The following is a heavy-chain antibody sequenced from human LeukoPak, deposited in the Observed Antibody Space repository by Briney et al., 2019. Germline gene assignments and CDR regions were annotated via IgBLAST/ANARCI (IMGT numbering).Heavy chain of an antibody. CDR1: GFTFSGFR. J-gene: IGHJ5*02. CDR2: ISFDGSDA. V-gene: IGHV3-74*01. Sequence: GGSLRLSCAASGFTFSGFRMHWVRHAPGKGLVWVSCISFDGSDATYADSVKGRFTISRDNAKNTLHLQMDSLTVEDTAVYHCAVSNWMDPWGQGTLVTVSS. CDR3: AVSNWMDP.